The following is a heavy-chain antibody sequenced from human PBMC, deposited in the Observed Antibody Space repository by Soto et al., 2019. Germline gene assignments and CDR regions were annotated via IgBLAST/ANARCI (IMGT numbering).Heavy chain of an antibody. J-gene: IGHJ5*02. D-gene: IGHD3-22*01. CDR1: GYTFTSYG. V-gene: IGHV1-18*04. CDR3: AADPSYTYYYDSSGYTYWFDP. Sequence: GASVKVSCKASGYTFTSYGISWVRQAPGQGLEWMGWISAYNGNTNYAQKLQERVTITRDMSTSTAYMELSSLRSEDTAVYYCAADPSYTYYYDSSGYTYWFDPWGQGTLVTVSS. CDR2: ISAYNGNT.